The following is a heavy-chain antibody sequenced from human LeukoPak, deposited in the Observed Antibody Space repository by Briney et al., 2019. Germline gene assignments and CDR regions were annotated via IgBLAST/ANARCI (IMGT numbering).Heavy chain of an antibody. D-gene: IGHD1-26*01. CDR3: ARDGGSTVGTTSGFEYYFDY. Sequence: ASVKVSCKASGYTFTTYYMHWVRQAPGQGLECMGMINPRGGSTSYAQKFQGRVTMTRDTSTSTVYMELSSLRSEDTAIYYCARDGGSTVGTTSGFEYYFDYWGQGTLVTVSS. CDR1: GYTFTTYY. J-gene: IGHJ4*02. V-gene: IGHV1-46*01. CDR2: INPRGGST.